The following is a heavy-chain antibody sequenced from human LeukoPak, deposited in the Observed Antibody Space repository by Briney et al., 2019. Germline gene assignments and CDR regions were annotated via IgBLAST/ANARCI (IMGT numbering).Heavy chain of an antibody. V-gene: IGHV5-51*01. J-gene: IGHJ6*02. CDR2: IYPGDSDT. CDR1: GYSFTSYW. Sequence: GESLKISCKGSGYSFTSYWIGWVRQMPGKGLEWMGIIYPGDSDTSYSPSFQGQVTISADKSISTAYLQWSSLKASDTAMYYCARHRIAVAGSYYYGMDVWGQGTTVTVSS. D-gene: IGHD6-19*01. CDR3: ARHRIAVAGSYYYGMDV.